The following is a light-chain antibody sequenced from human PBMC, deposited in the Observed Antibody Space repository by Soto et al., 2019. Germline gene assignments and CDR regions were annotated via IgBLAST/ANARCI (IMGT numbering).Light chain of an antibody. CDR2: DTS. CDR1: ETVGSN. J-gene: IGKJ4*01. V-gene: IGKV3-11*02. Sequence: VLTQSPDTLSLSPGERAILSCRATETVGSNLAWFQQKPGQTPRLLIYDTSTRVPGIPVRFRGTGYGRDFTLTISSLEPEDFAVYYCQQRSVWPPLNFGGGTEVQIK. CDR3: QQRSVWPPLN.